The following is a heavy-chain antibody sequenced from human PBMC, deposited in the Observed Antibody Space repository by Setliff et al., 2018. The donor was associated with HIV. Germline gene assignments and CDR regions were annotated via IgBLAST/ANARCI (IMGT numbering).Heavy chain of an antibody. CDR3: ARTDVLLWFGELPLGAFDI. V-gene: IGHV4-34*01. J-gene: IGHJ3*02. Sequence: PSETLSLTCAVYGGSFSGYYWSWIRQPPGKGLEWIGEINHSGSTNYKPSLKSRVTISVDTSKNQLSLKLTSVTAADTAVYYCARTDVLLWFGELPLGAFDIWGQGTMVTVSS. CDR1: GGSFSGYY. D-gene: IGHD3-10*01. CDR2: INHSGST.